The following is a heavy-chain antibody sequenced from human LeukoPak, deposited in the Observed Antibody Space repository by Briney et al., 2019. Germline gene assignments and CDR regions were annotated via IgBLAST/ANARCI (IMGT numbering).Heavy chain of an antibody. Sequence: ASVKVSCKASGYTFTRYAMNWVRQAPGQGLEWMGGIIPIFGTANYAQKFQGRVTITADESTSTAYMELSSLRSEDTAVYYCARLAVAAGYYYGMDVWGQGTTVTVSS. J-gene: IGHJ6*02. D-gene: IGHD6-19*01. CDR3: ARLAVAAGYYYGMDV. V-gene: IGHV1-69*13. CDR2: IIPIFGTA. CDR1: GYTFTRYA.